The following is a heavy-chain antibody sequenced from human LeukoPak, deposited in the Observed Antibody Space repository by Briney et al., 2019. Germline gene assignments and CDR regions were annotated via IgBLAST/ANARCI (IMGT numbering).Heavy chain of an antibody. V-gene: IGHV5-51*01. J-gene: IGHJ4*02. CDR1: GYRFTSYW. CDR2: IYPGDSDT. CDR3: ARPNPDYCTNGVCYIFDY. Sequence: GGPLEISFQGSGYRFTSYWIGWVRPMPGKSLEWMGIIYPGDSDTRYSPSFQGQVTISADKSISTAYLQWSSLKASDTAMYYCARPNPDYCTNGVCYIFDYWGQGTLVTVSS. D-gene: IGHD2-8*01.